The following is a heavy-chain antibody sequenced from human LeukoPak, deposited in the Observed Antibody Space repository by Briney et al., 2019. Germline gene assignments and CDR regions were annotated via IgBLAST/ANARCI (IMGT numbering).Heavy chain of an antibody. CDR1: GGSFSGYY. D-gene: IGHD3-22*01. Sequence: PSETLSVTCTVYGGSFSGYYWSWIRQPPGKGLEWIAEINHSGRTNYNPSLKSRVTMSVDTSKNQFSLKLSSVTAAVTAVYYCVPIDDYWGQGTLVTVSS. CDR2: INHSGRT. CDR3: VPIDDY. V-gene: IGHV4-34*01. J-gene: IGHJ4*02.